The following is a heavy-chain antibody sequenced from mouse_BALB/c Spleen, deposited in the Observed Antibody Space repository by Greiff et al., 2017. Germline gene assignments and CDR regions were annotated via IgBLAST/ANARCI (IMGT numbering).Heavy chain of an antibody. Sequence: VQLKESGPGLVKPSQSLSLTCTVTGYSITSDYAWNWIRQFPGNKLEWMGYISYSGSTSYNPSLKSRISITRDTSKNQFFLQLNSVTTEDTATYYCARRGYGHYFDYWGQGTTLTVSS. CDR2: ISYSGST. J-gene: IGHJ2*01. V-gene: IGHV3-2*02. CDR3: ARRGYGHYFDY. CDR1: GYSITSDYA. D-gene: IGHD2-10*02.